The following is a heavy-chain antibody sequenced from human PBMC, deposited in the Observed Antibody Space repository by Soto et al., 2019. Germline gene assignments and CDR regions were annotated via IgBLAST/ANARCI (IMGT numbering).Heavy chain of an antibody. D-gene: IGHD2-2*01. CDR2: IYTSGST. Sequence: QVQLQESGPGLVKPSETLSLTCTVSGGSISSYYWSWIRQHAGKGLEWFGRIYTSGSTNYNPSLNCRVPMSVDTSKNQFSLKLSSVPAADTAVYYCARGSYCSSTSCYGRDWSDPWGQGTLVTVAS. CDR1: GGSISSYY. J-gene: IGHJ5*02. V-gene: IGHV4-4*07. CDR3: ARGSYCSSTSCYGRDWSDP.